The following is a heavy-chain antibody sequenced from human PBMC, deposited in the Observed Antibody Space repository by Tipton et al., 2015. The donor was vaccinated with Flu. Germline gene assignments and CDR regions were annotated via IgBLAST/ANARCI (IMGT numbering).Heavy chain of an antibody. V-gene: IGHV3-13*01. CDR3: TRGPLPDSDWYNGMDV. J-gene: IGHJ6*02. Sequence: SLRLSCAASGFTFDTYDMHWVRRVPGKTLEWASGIGSVGDTHYVDSVKGRFTISRDNAKNSLYLQMSSLRAGDTAVYYCTRGPLPDSDWYNGMDVWGQGTTVTVSS. D-gene: IGHD1/OR15-1a*01. CDR2: IGSVGDT. CDR1: GFTFDTYD.